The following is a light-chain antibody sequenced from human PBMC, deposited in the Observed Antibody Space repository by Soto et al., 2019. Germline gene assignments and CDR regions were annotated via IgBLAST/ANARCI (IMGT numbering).Light chain of an antibody. CDR3: VAWDGRLNGYV. V-gene: IGLV1-44*01. J-gene: IGLJ1*01. CDR1: ASDIGTNT. Sequence: QSVLTQPPSASGTPGQRVSISCSGRASDIGTNTVNWYQQFPGTAPKLLLHSNDQRPSGVPDRFSGSKSGTSASLAISGLQSEDEADYYCVAWDGRLNGYVFGPGTKLTVL. CDR2: SND.